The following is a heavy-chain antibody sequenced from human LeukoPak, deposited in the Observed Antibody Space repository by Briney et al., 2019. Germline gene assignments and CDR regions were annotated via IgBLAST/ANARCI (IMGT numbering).Heavy chain of an antibody. D-gene: IGHD2-15*01. CDR3: ARLSRYCSGGSCYGENWLDS. J-gene: IGHJ5*01. CDR1: GGSISGYY. CDR2: IHGSGNT. V-gene: IGHV4-59*01. Sequence: PSETLSPTCSVSGGSISGYYWSWVRQPPGKGLEWIGYIHGSGNTKYNPSLKSRVTISVDTSTNQFSLKLNSVTAADTAVYYCARLSRYCSGGSCYGENWLDSWGQGTLVTVSS.